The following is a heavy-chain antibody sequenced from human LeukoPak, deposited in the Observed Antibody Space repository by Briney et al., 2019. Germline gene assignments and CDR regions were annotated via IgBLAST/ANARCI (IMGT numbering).Heavy chain of an antibody. J-gene: IGHJ3*02. CDR2: IFPDDSDT. CDR1: GYSFTDYW. D-gene: IGHD3-22*01. V-gene: IGHV5-51*01. Sequence: GESLKISCQGSGYSFTDYWIGWVRQMPGKGLEWMGIIFPDDSDTKYSPSFQGQVTISVDKSISTAYLQWSSLKASDTAMYYCARPTGSSGYFPAFDIWGQGTMVTVSS. CDR3: ARPTGSSGYFPAFDI.